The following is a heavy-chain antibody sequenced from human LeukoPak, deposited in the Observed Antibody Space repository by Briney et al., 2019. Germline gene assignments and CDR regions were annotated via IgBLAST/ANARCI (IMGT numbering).Heavy chain of an antibody. CDR3: ARDVGGAGSH. V-gene: IGHV3-74*01. Sequence: GGSPRLSCAASGFTFATYAMSWVRQAPGEGLVWVSRIDEHGTTIDYADSVRDRFTISRDNAKNTLYLHMNSLRAEDTAMYYCARDVGGAGSHWGQGSLVTVSS. CDR1: GFTFATYA. J-gene: IGHJ4*02. D-gene: IGHD3-10*01. CDR2: IDEHGTTI.